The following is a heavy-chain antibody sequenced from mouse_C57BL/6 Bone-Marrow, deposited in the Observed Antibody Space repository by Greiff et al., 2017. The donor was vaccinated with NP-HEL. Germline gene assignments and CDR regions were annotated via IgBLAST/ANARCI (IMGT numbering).Heavy chain of an antibody. CDR3: ARRGISTVVAKRYFDV. V-gene: IGHV1-81*01. D-gene: IGHD1-1*01. J-gene: IGHJ1*03. Sequence: VQLQESGAELARPGASVKLSCKASGYTFTSYGISWVKQRTGQGLEWIGEIYPRSGNTYYNEKFKGKATLTADKSSSTAYMELRSLTSEDSAVYFCARRGISTVVAKRYFDVWGTGTTVTVSS. CDR2: IYPRSGNT. CDR1: GYTFTSYG.